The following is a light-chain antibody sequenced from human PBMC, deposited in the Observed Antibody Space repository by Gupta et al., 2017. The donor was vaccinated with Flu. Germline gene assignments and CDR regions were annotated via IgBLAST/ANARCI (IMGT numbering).Light chain of an antibody. CDR1: QSIGSS. V-gene: IGKV6-21*01. Sequence: EIVLTQSPDFQSVTPKEKVTITCRASQSIGSSLHWYQQKPDQSPSLLFTFASQSCSGVPPRFSGSGSGTDFTLTINSLEAEDAATYYCLQSSTLPHTFGQGTKLEIK. J-gene: IGKJ2*01. CDR3: LQSSTLPHT. CDR2: FAS.